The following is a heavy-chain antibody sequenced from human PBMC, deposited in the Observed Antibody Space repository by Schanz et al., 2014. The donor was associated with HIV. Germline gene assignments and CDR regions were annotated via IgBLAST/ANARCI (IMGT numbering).Heavy chain of an antibody. Sequence: QVQLVQSGAEVREPGASVKVSCKASGYTFNTYDINWVRQAPGQGLEWMGWMNPNRGNTGYAQKFQGRVTMTRNTSISTAYMELSSLRSEDTAVYYCARGPKWEGLMDVWGQGTTVIVSS. J-gene: IGHJ6*02. CDR2: MNPNRGNT. CDR1: GYTFNTYD. CDR3: ARGPKWEGLMDV. D-gene: IGHD1-26*01. V-gene: IGHV1-8*01.